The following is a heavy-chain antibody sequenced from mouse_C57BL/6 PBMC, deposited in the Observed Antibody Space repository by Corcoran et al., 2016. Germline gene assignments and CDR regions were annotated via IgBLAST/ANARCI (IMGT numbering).Heavy chain of an antibody. V-gene: IGHV9-3*01. CDR3: ARMDYYSNYVDYFDY. J-gene: IGHJ2*01. Sequence: QIQLVQSGPELKKPGETVKISCKASGYTFTTYGMSWVKQAPGKGLKWRGWINTYSGVPTYADDFKGRFAFSLETSSSTAYLQINNLKNEDTATYFCARMDYYSNYVDYFDYWGQGTTLTVSS. D-gene: IGHD2-5*01. CDR1: GYTFTTYG. CDR2: INTYSGVP.